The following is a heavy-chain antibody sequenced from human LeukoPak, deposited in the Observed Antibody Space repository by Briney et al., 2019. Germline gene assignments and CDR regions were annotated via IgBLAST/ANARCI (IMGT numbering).Heavy chain of an antibody. Sequence: SDTLPLTYTVSGGSINDNYYQNWIRQPPRKGPEWIGYIYYSGSTNYNPSLESPITISVDTSKDQFSLKLISVTAADAAVYYCARLRYSSSWFRWDYRGQGTLVTVSS. V-gene: IGHV4-59*08. D-gene: IGHD6-13*01. CDR2: IYYSGST. J-gene: IGHJ4*02. CDR1: GGSINDNYY. CDR3: ARLRYSSSWFRWDY.